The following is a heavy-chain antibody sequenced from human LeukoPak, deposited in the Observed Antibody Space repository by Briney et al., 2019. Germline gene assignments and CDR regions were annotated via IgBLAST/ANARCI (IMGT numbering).Heavy chain of an antibody. D-gene: IGHD2-15*01. CDR3: AKSPVPYCSGGSCYGMDV. CDR2: ISGSGGST. CDR1: RFTFSRYA. Sequence: GGSLRLSCAASRFTFSRYAMNWVRQAPGKGLEWVPAISGSGGSTYYADSVKGRFTISRDNSKNTLYLQVNSLRVEDTAGYYCAKSPVPYCSGGSCYGMDVWGQGTTVTVSS. V-gene: IGHV3-23*01. J-gene: IGHJ6*02.